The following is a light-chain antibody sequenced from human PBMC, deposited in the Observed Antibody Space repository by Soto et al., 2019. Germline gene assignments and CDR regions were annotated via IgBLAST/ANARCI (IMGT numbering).Light chain of an antibody. Sequence: DIQMTQSPSTLSAYVGDTVTVTCRASQSISSWLAWYQQKPGKAPNLLIYDASSLEGGVPSRFSGSGSGTEFTLTISSLQPDDSATFYCQQYNSYPWTFDQGTRVEIK. J-gene: IGKJ1*01. V-gene: IGKV1-5*01. CDR3: QQYNSYPWT. CDR2: DAS. CDR1: QSISSW.